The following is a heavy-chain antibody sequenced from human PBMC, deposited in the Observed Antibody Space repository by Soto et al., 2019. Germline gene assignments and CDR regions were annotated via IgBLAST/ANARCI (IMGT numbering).Heavy chain of an antibody. CDR1: GGTFIRDI. CDR2: ITPIFSTT. V-gene: IGHV1-69*06. Sequence: QVQLVQSGAEVKKPGSSVKVSCRASGGTFIRDIVTWVRQAPGQGLEWMGGITPIFSTTNYEQKFRGRVTITADKTNNKAYMGLGSLTFGDTAVYYCARGGGSGTYNAAYFDFWGQGTLVTVSS. J-gene: IGHJ4*02. D-gene: IGHD3-10*01. CDR3: ARGGGSGTYNAAYFDF.